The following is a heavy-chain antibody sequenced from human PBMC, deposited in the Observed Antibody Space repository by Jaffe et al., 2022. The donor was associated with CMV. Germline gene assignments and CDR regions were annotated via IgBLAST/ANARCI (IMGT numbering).Heavy chain of an antibody. CDR3: ARAPGTHSGGFAY. Sequence: QVQLQQWGAGLLKPSETLSLTCAVYGGSFSGYYWSWIRQPPGKGLEWIGEINHSGSTNYNPSLKSRVTISVDTSKNQFSLKLSSVTAADTAVYYCARAPGTHSGGFAYWGQGTLVTVSS. D-gene: IGHD1-1*01. V-gene: IGHV4-34*01. CDR2: INHSGST. J-gene: IGHJ4*02. CDR1: GGSFSGYY.